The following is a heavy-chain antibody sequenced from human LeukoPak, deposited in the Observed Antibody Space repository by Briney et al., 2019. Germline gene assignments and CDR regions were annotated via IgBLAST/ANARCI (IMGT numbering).Heavy chain of an antibody. CDR1: GYIFTSYG. V-gene: IGHV1-18*01. D-gene: IGHD2-2*01. J-gene: IGHJ5*02. CDR2: ISAYNGNT. CDR3: ARAYCSSTSCTPYNWFDP. Sequence: ASVKVSCKASGYIFTSYGISWVRQAPGQGLEWMGWISAYNGNTNYAQKLQGRVTMTTDTSTSTAYMELSSLRSEDTAVYYCARAYCSSTSCTPYNWFDPWGQGTLVTVSS.